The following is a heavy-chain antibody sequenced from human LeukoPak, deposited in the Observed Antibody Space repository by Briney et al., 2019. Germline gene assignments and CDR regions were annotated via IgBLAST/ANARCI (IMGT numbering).Heavy chain of an antibody. CDR3: ARAKPKNMVRGLIMRRESRYYFDY. D-gene: IGHD3-10*01. Sequence: GGSLRLSCAASGFTFSSYAMSWVRQAPGKGLEWVSTISGSGGSTYYADSVKGRFTISRDNSKNTLYLQMNSLRAEDTAVYYCARAKPKNMVRGLIMRRESRYYFDYWGQGTLVTVSS. V-gene: IGHV3-23*01. CDR2: ISGSGGST. CDR1: GFTFSSYA. J-gene: IGHJ4*02.